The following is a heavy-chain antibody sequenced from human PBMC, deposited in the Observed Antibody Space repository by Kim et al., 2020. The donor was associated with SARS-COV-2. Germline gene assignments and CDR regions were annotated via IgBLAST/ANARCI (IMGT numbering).Heavy chain of an antibody. J-gene: IGHJ5*01. Sequence: ASVKVSCKASGYTFTSYAIHWVRQAPGQGPEWMGWMNPNSGRTGYSQKFQGRVSITSNTSINTAYMELSSLRSEDTAVYYCARGRSRVRRIGWFDSWGQG. V-gene: IGHV1-8*03. CDR3: ARGRSRVRRIGWFDS. CDR1: GYTFTSYA. CDR2: MNPNSGRT. D-gene: IGHD4-4*01.